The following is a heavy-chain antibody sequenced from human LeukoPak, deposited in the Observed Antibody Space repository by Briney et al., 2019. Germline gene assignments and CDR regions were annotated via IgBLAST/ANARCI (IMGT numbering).Heavy chain of an antibody. D-gene: IGHD5-24*01. CDR2: IYYSGST. J-gene: IGHJ4*02. Sequence: SETLSLTCTVSGGSISISSYYWGWIRQPPGKGLEWIGSIYYSGSTYYNPSLKSRVTISVDTSKNQFSLKLSSVTAADTAVYYCARRDGYNTIDYWGQGTLVTVSS. V-gene: IGHV4-39*01. CDR1: GGSISISSYY. CDR3: ARRDGYNTIDY.